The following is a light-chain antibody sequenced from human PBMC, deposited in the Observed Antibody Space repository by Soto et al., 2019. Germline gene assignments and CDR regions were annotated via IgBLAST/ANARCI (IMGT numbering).Light chain of an antibody. J-gene: IGLJ1*01. Sequence: QSVLTQPASVSGSPGQSITISCTGTSSDVGGYSSVSWFQQHPGKAPKLIIYEVSNRPSGVSYRFSGSKSGNTASLTNSGLQPEGEAGYYCSSYTGSSTYVFGLGTKVTVL. CDR3: SSYTGSSTYV. V-gene: IGLV2-14*01. CDR1: SSDVGGYSS. CDR2: EVS.